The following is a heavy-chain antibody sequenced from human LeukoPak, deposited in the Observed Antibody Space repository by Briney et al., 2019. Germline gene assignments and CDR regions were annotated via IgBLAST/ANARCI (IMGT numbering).Heavy chain of an antibody. D-gene: IGHD3/OR15-3a*01. CDR2: IKPDGREK. CDR1: GFNFITYW. Sequence: GGSLRLSCAASGFNFITYWMSWVRQAPGKGLEWVANIKPDGREKYYVDSVRGRFTISRDNTKSSLYLQMNSLRAEDTAVYYCATIGTSYGDYFDSWGQGTLVTVSS. V-gene: IGHV3-7*01. J-gene: IGHJ4*02. CDR3: ATIGTSYGDYFDS.